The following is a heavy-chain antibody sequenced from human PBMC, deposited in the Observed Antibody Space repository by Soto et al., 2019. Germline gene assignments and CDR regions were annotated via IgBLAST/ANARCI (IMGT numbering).Heavy chain of an antibody. CDR1: GGSISSGGYS. D-gene: IGHD3-22*01. CDR2: IYHSGST. V-gene: IGHV4-30-2*05. Sequence: PSETLSLTCAVSGGSISSGGYSWSWIRQPPGKGLEWIGYIYHSGSTYYNPSLESRVSISLDTSKNEFSLRLNSVTAADTAVYYCASLQYYYDGSSYFFDSWGRGTLVTVSS. J-gene: IGHJ4*02. CDR3: ASLQYYYDGSSYFFDS.